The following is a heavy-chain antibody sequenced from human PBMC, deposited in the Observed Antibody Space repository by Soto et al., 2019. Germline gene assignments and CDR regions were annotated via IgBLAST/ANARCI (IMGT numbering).Heavy chain of an antibody. CDR2: TSYDGSNK. CDR1: GFTFSSYG. CDR3: AKEYRGYCYGDYYYGMDA. D-gene: IGHD5-18*01. V-gene: IGHV3-30*18. Sequence: QVQLVESGGGVVQPGRSLRLSCAASGFTFSSYGMHWVRQAPGKGLEWVAVTSYDGSNKYYADSVKGRFTISRDNSKNTLYLQMNSLRAEDTAVYYCAKEYRGYCYGDYYYGMDAWGQGTTVTVSS. J-gene: IGHJ6*02.